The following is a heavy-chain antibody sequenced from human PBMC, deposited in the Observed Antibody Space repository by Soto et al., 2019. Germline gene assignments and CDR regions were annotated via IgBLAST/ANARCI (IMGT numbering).Heavy chain of an antibody. Sequence: EVQLLDSGGGLVQPGGSLRLSCAASGFTFSNYAMTWVRQGPGKGLEWVSGISGSGGRSYYADSVKGRFTTSRDNAKSPLYLQMNSLRAEDTAVYYCAKAYFVLSIGQPYYFDYWGQGTLVTVSS. CDR1: GFTFSNYA. CDR2: ISGSGGRS. D-gene: IGHD1-26*01. J-gene: IGHJ4*02. CDR3: AKAYFVLSIGQPYYFDY. V-gene: IGHV3-23*01.